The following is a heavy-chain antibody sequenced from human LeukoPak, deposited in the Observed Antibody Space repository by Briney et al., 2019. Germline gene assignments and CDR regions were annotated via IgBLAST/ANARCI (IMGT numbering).Heavy chain of an antibody. CDR3: ATDSSGWYGPYYYGMDV. CDR2: ISGSGGST. V-gene: IGHV3-23*01. D-gene: IGHD6-19*01. Sequence: GGSLRLSCAASGFTFSSYAMSWVRQAPGKGLEWVSAISGSGGSTYYADSVKGRFTISRDNSKNTLYLQMNSLRAEDTAVYYCATDSSGWYGPYYYGMDVWGKGTTVTVSS. J-gene: IGHJ6*04. CDR1: GFTFSSYA.